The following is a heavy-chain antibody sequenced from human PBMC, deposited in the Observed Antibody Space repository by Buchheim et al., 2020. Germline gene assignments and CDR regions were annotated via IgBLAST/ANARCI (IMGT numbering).Heavy chain of an antibody. D-gene: IGHD6-19*01. J-gene: IGHJ4*02. V-gene: IGHV3-21*01. CDR2: ISSSSSYI. Sequence: EVQLVESGGGLVKPGGSLRLSCAASGFTFSSYSMNWVRQAPGKGLEWVSSISSSSSYIYYADSVKGRFTISRDNAKNSLYLQMNSLRAEDTAVYYCARDETGIAVAGTYFGYWGQGTL. CDR1: GFTFSSYS. CDR3: ARDETGIAVAGTYFGY.